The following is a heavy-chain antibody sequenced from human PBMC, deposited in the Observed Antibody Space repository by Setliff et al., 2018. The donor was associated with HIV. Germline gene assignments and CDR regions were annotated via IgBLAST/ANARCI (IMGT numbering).Heavy chain of an antibody. CDR3: ATLLSCSSAWHY. Sequence: ASVKVSCKASGYTFTSYAMHWVRQAPGQRLEWMGWIHAGNGDTKYSQNFQGRVTITRDTSASTAYMELSSLRSEDTAVYYCATLLSCSSAWHYWGQGTLVTVSS. CDR2: IHAGNGDT. J-gene: IGHJ4*02. D-gene: IGHD2-21*01. V-gene: IGHV1-3*01. CDR1: GYTFTSYA.